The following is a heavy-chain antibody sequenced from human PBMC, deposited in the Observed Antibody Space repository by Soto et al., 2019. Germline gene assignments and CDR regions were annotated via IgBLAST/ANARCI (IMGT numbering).Heavy chain of an antibody. CDR1: GYSISSGYY. J-gene: IGHJ5*02. CDR3: ARDQGDFWSGYYYPNWFDP. Sequence: SETLSLTCAVSGYSISSGYYWGWIRQPPGKGLEWIGSIYHSGSTYYNPSLKSRVTISVDTSKNQFSLKLSSVTAADTAVYYCARDQGDFWSGYYYPNWFDPWGQGTLVTVSS. D-gene: IGHD3-3*01. CDR2: IYHSGST. V-gene: IGHV4-38-2*02.